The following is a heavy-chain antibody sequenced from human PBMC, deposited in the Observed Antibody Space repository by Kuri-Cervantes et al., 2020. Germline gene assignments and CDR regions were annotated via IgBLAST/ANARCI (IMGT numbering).Heavy chain of an antibody. D-gene: IGHD3-3*01. CDR1: GYRFTNYW. V-gene: IGHV5-51*01. CDR2: IYPGDSDT. Sequence: GESLKISCKGSGYRFTNYWIGWVRQMPGKGLEWMGTIYPGDSDTRYSPSFQGQVTISADKSIYTAYLQWSGLKASDTAMYYCARLADTIFGVADYWGQGTLVTVSS. J-gene: IGHJ4*02. CDR3: ARLADTIFGVADY.